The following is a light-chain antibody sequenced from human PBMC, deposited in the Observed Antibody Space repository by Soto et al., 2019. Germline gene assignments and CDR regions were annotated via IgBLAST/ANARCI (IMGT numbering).Light chain of an antibody. Sequence: QAVVTQPPSASGTPGQRVTISCSGTYSNIGDNTVNWYQQVPGTAPKLLIYSDDQRPSGVPDRFSGSKSGTSASLAISGLQSEDEAEYYCAAWDDRLKGVIFGGGTKLTVL. CDR1: YSNIGDNT. J-gene: IGLJ2*01. CDR3: AAWDDRLKGVI. V-gene: IGLV1-44*01. CDR2: SDD.